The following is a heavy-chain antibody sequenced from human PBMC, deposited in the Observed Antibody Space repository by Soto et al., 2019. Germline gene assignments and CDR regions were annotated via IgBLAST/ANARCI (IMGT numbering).Heavy chain of an antibody. J-gene: IGHJ6*02. Sequence: EVQLVEYGGGLVHPGGSLKLSCAASGFPFNGSAMHWVRRASGKGLEWVGRIRSKPNNYATAYAASLKGRFTISRDDSKNTSYLQMNSLKTEDTAVYYCAGDFYYNMDVWGQGTTVTVSS. CDR1: GFPFNGSA. V-gene: IGHV3-73*02. CDR2: IRSKPNNYAT. CDR3: AGDFYYNMDV.